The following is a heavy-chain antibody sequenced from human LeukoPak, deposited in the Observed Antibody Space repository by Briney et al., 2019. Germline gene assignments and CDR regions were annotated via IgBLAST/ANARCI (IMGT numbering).Heavy chain of an antibody. J-gene: IGHJ6*03. Sequence: GASVKVSCKASGYKFTNYGISWVRQAPGQGLEWMGWINTNTGNPTYAQGFTGRFVFSLDTSVSTAYLQISSLKAEDTAVYYCARDESSSRGHYYYYYMDVWGKGTTVTVSS. CDR2: INTNTGNP. V-gene: IGHV7-4-1*02. CDR3: ARDESSSRGHYYYYYMDV. D-gene: IGHD6-19*01. CDR1: GYKFTNYG.